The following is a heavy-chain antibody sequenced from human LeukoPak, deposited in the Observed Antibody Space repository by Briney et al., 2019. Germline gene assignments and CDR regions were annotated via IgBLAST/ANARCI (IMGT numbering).Heavy chain of an antibody. D-gene: IGHD3-10*01. J-gene: IGHJ6*02. CDR2: ISPKSGGT. CDR3: ARGDTMVRGVRTPYYALDV. Sequence: GASVKVSCKASGYTFTGAYLHWVRQAPGRGFEWMGWISPKSGGTKYAPNFQGRVTMTTDTSISTAYLEVSSLKSDDTAVYYCARGDTMVRGVRTPYYALDVWGQGTTVTVSS. V-gene: IGHV1-2*02. CDR1: GYTFTGAY.